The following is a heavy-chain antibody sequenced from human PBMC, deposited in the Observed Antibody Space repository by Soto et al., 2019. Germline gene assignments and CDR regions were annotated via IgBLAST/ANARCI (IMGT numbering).Heavy chain of an antibody. D-gene: IGHD3-3*01. CDR3: TRRAFGVVPYGMDV. Sequence: VGSLRLSCAASGFTFSGSAMHWVRQASGKGLEWVGRIRSKANSYATAYAASVKGRFTISRDDSKNTAHLQMNSLKTEDTAVYYCTRRAFGVVPYGMDVWGQGTTVTVSS. CDR1: GFTFSGSA. J-gene: IGHJ6*02. CDR2: IRSKANSYAT. V-gene: IGHV3-73*01.